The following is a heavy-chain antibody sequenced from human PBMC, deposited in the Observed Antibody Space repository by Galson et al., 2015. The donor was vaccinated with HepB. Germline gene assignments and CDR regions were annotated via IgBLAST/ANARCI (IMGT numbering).Heavy chain of an antibody. V-gene: IGHV5-51*03. Sequence: VKKPGESLKISCKASGYSFNTYWIGWVRQMPGKGLEWMGIIYPGDSETKYSPSFQGQVTISVDKSNTTAHLQWTSLKASDTAIYYCARVFSPQGSSWPYRYYYYGMDVWGQGTTVTVSS. J-gene: IGHJ6*02. CDR3: ARVFSPQGSSWPYRYYYYGMDV. D-gene: IGHD5-18*01. CDR2: IYPGDSET. CDR1: GYSFNTYW.